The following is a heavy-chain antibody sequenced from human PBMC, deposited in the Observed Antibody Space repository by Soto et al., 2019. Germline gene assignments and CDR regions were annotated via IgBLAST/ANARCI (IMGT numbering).Heavy chain of an antibody. D-gene: IGHD2-2*01. J-gene: IGHJ4*02. CDR3: AMLRLLGSSRDDY. V-gene: IGHV3-33*01. CDR1: GFTFSSYG. CDR2: VWYDGTNK. Sequence: GGSLRLSCVASGFTFSSYGMHWVRQAPGKGLEWVAVVWYDGTNKYYGDSVKGRFTISRDNSKNTVYLQMNSLRAEDTAVYYCAMLRLLGSSRDDYWGQGTLVTVSS.